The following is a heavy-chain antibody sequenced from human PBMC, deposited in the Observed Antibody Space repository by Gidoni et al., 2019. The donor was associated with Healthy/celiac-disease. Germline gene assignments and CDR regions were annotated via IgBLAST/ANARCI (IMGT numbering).Heavy chain of an antibody. CDR3: ARGAKDGMDV. D-gene: IGHD1-26*01. V-gene: IGHV4-39*01. J-gene: IGHJ6*02. CDR1: GGSISSSSYY. CDR2: IYSSGST. Sequence: QLQLQESGPGLVKPSETLSLTCTVSGGSISSSSYYWGWIRQPPGKGLEWIGSIYSSGSTYYNPSLKSRVTISVDTSKNQFSLKLSSVTAADTAVYYCARGAKDGMDVWGQGTTVTVSS.